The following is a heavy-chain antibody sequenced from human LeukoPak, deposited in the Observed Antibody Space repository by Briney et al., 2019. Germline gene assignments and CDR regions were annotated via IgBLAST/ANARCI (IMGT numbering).Heavy chain of an antibody. CDR1: GGSISSSSYY. V-gene: IGHV4-39*07. Sequence: PSETLSLTCTVSGGSISSSSYYWGWIRQPPGKGLEWIGSIYYSGSTYYNPSLKSRVTISVDTSKNQFSLKLSSVTAADTAVYYCAREGRGYDFWSGYYRNYYYYMDVWGKGTTVSVSS. CDR2: IYYSGST. CDR3: AREGRGYDFWSGYYRNYYYYMDV. J-gene: IGHJ6*03. D-gene: IGHD3-3*01.